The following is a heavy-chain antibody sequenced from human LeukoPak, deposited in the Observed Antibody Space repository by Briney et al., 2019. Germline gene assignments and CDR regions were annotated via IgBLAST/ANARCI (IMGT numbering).Heavy chain of an antibody. V-gene: IGHV3-23*01. CDR2: ISGSGGST. D-gene: IGHD3-3*01. CDR1: GFTFSSYA. CDR3: ARGGYDLWSGYRIDY. J-gene: IGHJ4*02. Sequence: GGSLRLSCAASGFTFSSYAMSWVRQAPGKGLEWVSAISGSGGSTYYADSVKGRLTISRDTSKNTLYLQMNSLRVEDTAVYYCARGGYDLWSGYRIDYWGQGTLVTVSS.